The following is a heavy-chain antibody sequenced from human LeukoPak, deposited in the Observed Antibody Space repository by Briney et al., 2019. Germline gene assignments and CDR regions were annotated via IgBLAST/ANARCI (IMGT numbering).Heavy chain of an antibody. CDR1: GFTFSYDY. D-gene: IGHD3/OR15-3a*01. J-gene: IGHJ6*03. CDR2: ISYSCMTI. V-gene: IGHV3-11*01. Sequence: KPGGPLRLSCAASGFTFSYDYMNWIRQAPGKGQEWISYISYSCMTIYYADSVKGRFTISRDNAKNSLHLQTNSLRAEDTAVYYCARGRTGHHCYYYYYMAVWGKGTTVTVSS. CDR3: ARGRTGHHCYYYYYMAV.